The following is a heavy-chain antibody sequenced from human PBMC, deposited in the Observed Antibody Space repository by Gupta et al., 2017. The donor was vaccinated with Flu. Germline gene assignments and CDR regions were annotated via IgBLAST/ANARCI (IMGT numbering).Heavy chain of an antibody. V-gene: IGHV4-34*01. CDR2: INHSGST. D-gene: IGHD3-22*01. CDR3: ARNRIKRDSSGYYYNSRDAFDI. J-gene: IGHJ3*02. Sequence: QVQLQQWGAGLLKPSETLSLPCAVYGGSFSGYYLSWIRQPPGKGLEWIGEINHSGSTNYNPSLKSRVTISVDTSKNQFSLKLSSVTAADTAVYYCARNRIKRDSSGYYYNSRDAFDIWGQGTIVTVSS. CDR1: GGSFSGYY.